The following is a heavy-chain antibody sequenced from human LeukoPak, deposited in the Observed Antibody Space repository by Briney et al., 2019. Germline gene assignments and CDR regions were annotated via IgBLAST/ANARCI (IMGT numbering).Heavy chain of an antibody. D-gene: IGHD6-6*01. CDR1: GFTFSNYW. V-gene: IGHV3-74*01. CDR3: VRDRSGSSSVY. Sequence: GGSLRLSCAASGFTFSNYWMHWFRQAPGKGLVWVSHINSDGSSTTYADSVKGRFTISRDNAKNTLYLQMNSLRAEDTAVYYCVRDRSGSSSVYWRQGTLVTVSS. CDR2: INSDGSST. J-gene: IGHJ4*02.